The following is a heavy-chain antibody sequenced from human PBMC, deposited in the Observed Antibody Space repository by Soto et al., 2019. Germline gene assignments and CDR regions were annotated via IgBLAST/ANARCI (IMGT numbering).Heavy chain of an antibody. CDR1: GNSISSHSHS. V-gene: IGHV4-31*03. J-gene: IGHJ5*02. CDR2: IFYTGAT. CDR3: AREGRHSGGMRESWFDP. Sequence: SETLSLTCTVSGNSISSHSHSWHWIRQVPGKGLEFIGYIFYTGATYYNPSLRGRVSMSTDTSKNQFSLNLRSVTAADTAIYYCAREGRHSGGMRESWFDPWGQGTLVTVSS. D-gene: IGHD3-10*01.